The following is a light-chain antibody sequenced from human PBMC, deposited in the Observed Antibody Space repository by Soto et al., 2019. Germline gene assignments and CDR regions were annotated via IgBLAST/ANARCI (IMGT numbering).Light chain of an antibody. J-gene: IGLJ3*02. CDR2: SDD. Sequence: QSALTQPPSLSGTPGQRVTISCSGSNSNIGRYSVNWYQHVPGTAPKILIYSDDERPSGVTDRFSGSKSGTSASLAISGLQSEDEAEYYCAAWDDNLNGPLFGGGTKVTVL. V-gene: IGLV1-44*01. CDR3: AAWDDNLNGPL. CDR1: NSNIGRYS.